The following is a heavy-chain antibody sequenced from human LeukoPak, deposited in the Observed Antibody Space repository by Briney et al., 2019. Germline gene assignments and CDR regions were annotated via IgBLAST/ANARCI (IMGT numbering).Heavy chain of an antibody. J-gene: IGHJ4*02. CDR2: IYYSGST. CDR1: GGSISSSSYY. CDR3: ATRIVGAAKLDY. D-gene: IGHD1-26*01. Sequence: SEXLSLTCTVSGGSISSSSYYWGWVRQPPGKGREWIGSIYYSGSTYYNPSLKRRVTISVETSKNQFSLKLSSVTAADTAVYYCATRIVGAAKLDYWGQGTLVTVSS. V-gene: IGHV4-39*07.